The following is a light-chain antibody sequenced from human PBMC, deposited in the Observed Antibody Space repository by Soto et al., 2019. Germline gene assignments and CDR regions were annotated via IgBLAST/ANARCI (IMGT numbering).Light chain of an antibody. CDR3: QKYNNAPWT. V-gene: IGKV1-27*01. CDR2: AAS. CDR1: QGISNY. J-gene: IGKJ1*01. Sequence: DIQMTQSPSSLSASVGDRVTITCRASQGISNYVAWYQQKPGKAPKLLSYAASTLQSGVPSRFSGGGSGTDFILTISSLQPEDVATYYCQKYNNAPWTFGQGTKVEIK.